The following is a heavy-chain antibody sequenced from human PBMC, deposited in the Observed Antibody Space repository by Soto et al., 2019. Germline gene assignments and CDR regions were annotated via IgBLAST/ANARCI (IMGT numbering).Heavy chain of an antibody. CDR3: ARVGARGYEYIWWSPRGLDY. Sequence: QVQLVESGGGLVKPGGSLRLSCAASGFTFSDYYMSWIRQAPGKGLEWVSYISSSGSTIYYADSVKGRFTISRDNARNSLYPQMNSLRAEDTAVYYCARVGARGYEYIWWSPRGLDYWGQGTLVTVSS. J-gene: IGHJ4*02. CDR1: GFTFSDYY. D-gene: IGHD3-16*01. CDR2: ISSSGSTI. V-gene: IGHV3-11*01.